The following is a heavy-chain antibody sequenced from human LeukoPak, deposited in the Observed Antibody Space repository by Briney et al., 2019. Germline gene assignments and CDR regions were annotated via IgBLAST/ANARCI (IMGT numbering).Heavy chain of an antibody. Sequence: GGSLRLSCAASGFTFSRYAMHWVRQAPGKGLEYVSAITSNGDKTYYGNSVKGRFTISRDNSKNTLYLQMGSLRIEDMAVYYCARGGATTLFDYWGQGTLVTVSS. J-gene: IGHJ4*02. CDR2: ITSNGDKT. D-gene: IGHD1-26*01. CDR1: GFTFSRYA. V-gene: IGHV3-64*01. CDR3: ARGGATTLFDY.